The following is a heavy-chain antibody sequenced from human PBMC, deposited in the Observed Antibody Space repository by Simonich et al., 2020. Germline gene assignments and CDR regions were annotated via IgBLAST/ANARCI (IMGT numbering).Heavy chain of an antibody. D-gene: IGHD6-13*01. V-gene: IGHV4-39*01. CDR3: ARHAGFAFDI. Sequence: QLQLQESGPGLVKPSETLSLTCTVSGGSISSSSYYWGWIRQPPGKGLEWIGSIYYSGGTYYNPSLKVRGTISGDTAKNQFSLKLSSVTAADTAVYYCARHAGFAFDIWGQGTMVTVSS. CDR2: IYYSGGT. J-gene: IGHJ3*02. CDR1: GGSISSSSYY.